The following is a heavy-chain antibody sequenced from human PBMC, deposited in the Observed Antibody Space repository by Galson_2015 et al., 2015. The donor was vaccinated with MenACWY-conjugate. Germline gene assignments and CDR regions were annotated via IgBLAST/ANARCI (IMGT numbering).Heavy chain of an antibody. V-gene: IGHV3-30*18. CDR1: GFSFSNYG. J-gene: IGHJ4*02. CDR2: IPFDGSSQ. D-gene: IGHD1-26*01. CDR3: AKDKRGVGATGYFDS. Sequence: SLRLSCAASGFSFSNYGMHWVRQAPGKGLEWVAVIPFDGSSQYYADSVKGRFTISRDNSKSTLYLQINSLRGEDTAVYYCAKDKRGVGATGYFDSWGQGTVVTVSS.